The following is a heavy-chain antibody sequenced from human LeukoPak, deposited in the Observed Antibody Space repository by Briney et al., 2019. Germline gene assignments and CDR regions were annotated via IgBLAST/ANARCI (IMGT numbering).Heavy chain of an antibody. D-gene: IGHD1-26*01. CDR1: GYTFTSYD. V-gene: IGHV1-69*06. CDR2: IIPIFGTA. J-gene: IGHJ4*02. CDR3: ARDSGGSLPFDY. Sequence: SVKVSCKASGYTFTSYDINWVRQAPGQGLEWMGGIIPIFGTANYAQKFQGRVTITADKSTSTAYMELSSLRSEDTAVYYCARDSGGSLPFDYWGQGTLVTVSS.